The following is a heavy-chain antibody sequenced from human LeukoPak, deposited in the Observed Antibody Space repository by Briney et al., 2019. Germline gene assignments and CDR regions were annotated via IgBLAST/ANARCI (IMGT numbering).Heavy chain of an antibody. CDR2: IIPIFGTA. D-gene: IGHD3-10*01. CDR1: RGTLSSYA. V-gene: IGHV1-69*01. J-gene: IGHJ4*02. CDR3: ASKNYASGSYLDY. Sequence: SVKVSCKASRGTLSSYAISWVRQAPGQGLEWMGRIIPIFGTANYAQKFQGRVTITADESTSTAYMELSSLRSEDTAVYYCASKNYASGSYLDYWGQGTLVTVSS.